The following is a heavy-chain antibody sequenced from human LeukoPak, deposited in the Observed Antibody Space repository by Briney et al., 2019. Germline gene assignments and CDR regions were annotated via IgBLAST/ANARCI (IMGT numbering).Heavy chain of an antibody. D-gene: IGHD2-2*01. CDR3: ARGRYQAANYFDY. Sequence: SQTLSLTCAVSGGSISSGGYSWSWIRQPPGKGLEWIGYIYHSGSTYYNPSLKSRVTISVDRSENQFSLKLSSVTAADTAVYYCARGRYQAANYFDYWGQGTLVTVSS. V-gene: IGHV4-30-2*01. CDR2: IYHSGST. J-gene: IGHJ4*02. CDR1: GGSISSGGYS.